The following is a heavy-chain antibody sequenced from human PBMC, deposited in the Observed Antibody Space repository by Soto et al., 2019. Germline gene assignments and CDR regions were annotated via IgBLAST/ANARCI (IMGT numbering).Heavy chain of an antibody. J-gene: IGHJ4*02. V-gene: IGHV1-3*01. Sequence: ASVKVSCKASGYTFTSYAMHWVRQAPGQRLEWMGWINAGNGNTKYSQKFQGRVTITRDTSASTAYMELSSLRSEYTAVYYCARANIRSSGWRFWGQGTLVTVSS. CDR2: INAGNGNT. D-gene: IGHD6-19*01. CDR3: ARANIRSSGWRF. CDR1: GYTFTSYA.